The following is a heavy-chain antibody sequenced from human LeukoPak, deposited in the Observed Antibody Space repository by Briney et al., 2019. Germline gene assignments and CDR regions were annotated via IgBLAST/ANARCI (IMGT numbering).Heavy chain of an antibody. Sequence: PGGSLRLSCAASGFTFSSYWMHWVRQAPGKGLVWVSRINSDGSSTSYADSVKGRFTISRDNAKNTLYLQMNSLRAEDTAVYSCAKVGSGTYLSLWYFDYWGQGTLVTVSS. CDR2: INSDGSST. CDR3: AKVGSGTYLSLWYFDY. V-gene: IGHV3-74*01. D-gene: IGHD1-26*01. CDR1: GFTFSSYW. J-gene: IGHJ4*02.